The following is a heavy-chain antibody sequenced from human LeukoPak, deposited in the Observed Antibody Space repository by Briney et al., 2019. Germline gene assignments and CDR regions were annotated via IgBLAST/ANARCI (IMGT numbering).Heavy chain of an antibody. CDR3: ARLRGSYMDS. V-gene: IGHV3-53*01. CDR1: GFTVSTNY. CDR2: IYSGGTT. Sequence: GGSLRLSCAASGFTVSTNYMSWVRQAPGKGLEWVSVIYSGGTTYYADSVKGRFTISRDNSRNTLYLQMNSLRAEDTAVYYCARLRGSYMDSWGQETLVTVSS. J-gene: IGHJ4*02. D-gene: IGHD5-12*01.